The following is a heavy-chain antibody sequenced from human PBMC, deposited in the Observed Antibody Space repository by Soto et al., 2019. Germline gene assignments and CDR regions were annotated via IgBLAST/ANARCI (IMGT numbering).Heavy chain of an antibody. J-gene: IGHJ4*02. CDR3: ARGPPIVGNTTPLDS. Sequence: QVQLQESGPRLVKPSGTLSLTCTVSGGSITNSNWWSWVRLPPAKGLEWIGDIYHAGSTKYNPSLERRVTMSVDTSNNHFALTLTSVTAADTAVYFCARGPPIVGNTTPLDSWGQGTLVTVS. CDR2: IYHAGST. V-gene: IGHV4-4*02. D-gene: IGHD1-26*01. CDR1: GGSITNSNW.